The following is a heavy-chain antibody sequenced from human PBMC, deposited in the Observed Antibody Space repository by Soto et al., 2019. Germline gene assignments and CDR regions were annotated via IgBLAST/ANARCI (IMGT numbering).Heavy chain of an antibody. J-gene: IGHJ5*02. Sequence: ASETLSLTCAVSGVSIRKGNYSWSWIRQPPGKGLEWIGFVYHTGSTYYNPSLKSRVTMSVDRSRNQFYLSLRSVTVADTAVYFCASGGLIYDHSGYSLPNWFDPWGQGTLVTVSS. CDR1: GVSIRKGNYS. CDR3: ASGGLIYDHSGYSLPNWFDP. V-gene: IGHV4-30-2*01. CDR2: VYHTGST. D-gene: IGHD3-22*01.